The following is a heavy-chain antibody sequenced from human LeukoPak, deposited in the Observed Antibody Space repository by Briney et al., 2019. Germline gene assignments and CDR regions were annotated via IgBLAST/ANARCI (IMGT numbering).Heavy chain of an antibody. CDR2: IYYSGTT. CDR3: ARVSCSSTSCYLWYFDL. CDR1: GGSISSYY. V-gene: IGHV4-59*08. Sequence: PSETLSLTCTVSGGSISSYYWTWIRQPPGKELEWIGYIYYSGTTNYNPSFDKSRVTISLDTSKNQFSLKLSSVTAADTAVYYCARVSCSSTSCYLWYFDLWGRGTLVTVSS. D-gene: IGHD2-2*01. J-gene: IGHJ2*01.